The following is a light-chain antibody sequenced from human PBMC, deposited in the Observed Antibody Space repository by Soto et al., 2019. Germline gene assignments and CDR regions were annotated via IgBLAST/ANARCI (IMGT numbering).Light chain of an antibody. Sequence: QSALAQPASVSGSPGQPITISCNGTSSDIGAYKFVSWYQHHPGRAPKLIIFEVTSRPSGVSSRFSGSKSGNTASLTISRLLPEDEADYYCNSYTHNTTLVFGGGTKLTVL. CDR3: NSYTHNTTLV. CDR1: SSDIGAYKF. J-gene: IGLJ2*01. CDR2: EVT. V-gene: IGLV2-14*01.